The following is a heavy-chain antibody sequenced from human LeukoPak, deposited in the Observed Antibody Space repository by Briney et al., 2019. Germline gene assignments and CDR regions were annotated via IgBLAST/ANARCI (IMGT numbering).Heavy chain of an antibody. Sequence: GGSLRLSCAASGFTFSTYWMSWVRQAPGKGLEWVANIKQDGSEKYYVDSVKGRFTISGDNAKNSLYLQMNSLRAEDTAMYYCARDSAGNDYWGQGTLVTVSS. CDR2: IKQDGSEK. CDR3: ARDSAGNDY. V-gene: IGHV3-7*01. D-gene: IGHD6-13*01. J-gene: IGHJ4*02. CDR1: GFTFSTYW.